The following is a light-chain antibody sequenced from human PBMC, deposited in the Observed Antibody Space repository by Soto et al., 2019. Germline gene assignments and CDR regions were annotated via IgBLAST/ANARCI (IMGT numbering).Light chain of an antibody. Sequence: DIQMTQSPSTLSASVGDRVTITCRASQSVGTYLAWFQQRPGKAPKGLISKASTLESGAPSRFTGSGSGTEFALTISSLQSEDFAVYYCQQYNNWPRGTFGQGTKVDIK. V-gene: IGKV1-5*03. CDR1: QSVGTY. CDR2: KAS. J-gene: IGKJ1*01. CDR3: QQYNNWPRGT.